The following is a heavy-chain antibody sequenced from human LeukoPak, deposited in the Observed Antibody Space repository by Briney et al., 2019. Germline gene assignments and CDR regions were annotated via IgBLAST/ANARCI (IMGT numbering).Heavy chain of an antibody. D-gene: IGHD1-26*01. CDR1: GGSISSGSYY. J-gene: IGHJ4*02. CDR2: IYTSGST. Sequence: PSQTLSLTCTVSGGSISSGSYYWSWIRQPAGKGLEWIGRIYTSGSTNYNPSLKSRVTISVDTSKNQFSLKLSSVTAADTAVYYCASGSYDYWGQGTLATVSS. CDR3: ASGSYDY. V-gene: IGHV4-61*02.